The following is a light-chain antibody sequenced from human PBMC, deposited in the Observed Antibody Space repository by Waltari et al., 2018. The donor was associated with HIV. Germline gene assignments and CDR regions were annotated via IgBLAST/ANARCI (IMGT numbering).Light chain of an antibody. V-gene: IGKV4-1*01. CDR2: WAS. Sequence: IVMTQSPDSLSVSLGGRATIHCTSSPSVFYSSNHKDYLAWYQVRPGQPPNLLIYWASTRESGVPDRFSGSGSGTNFTLTITSLQAEDVATYYCHQYFNTPLTFGGGTTVEI. J-gene: IGKJ4*01. CDR1: PSVFYSSNHKDY. CDR3: HQYFNTPLT.